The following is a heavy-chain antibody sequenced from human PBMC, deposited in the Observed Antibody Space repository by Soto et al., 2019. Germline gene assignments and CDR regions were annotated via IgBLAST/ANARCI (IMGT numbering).Heavy chain of an antibody. CDR3: AQGRYSGFLPH. D-gene: IGHD5-12*01. Sequence: GCTLRLSCAVSGFIFSSYDMHWVRQAPGKGLEWVAVISYDGSNKYYADSVKGRFTISRDNSKNTLYLQMNSLRAEDTAVYYCAQGRYSGFLPHWGQGTLVTVSS. CDR1: GFIFSSYD. CDR2: ISYDGSNK. J-gene: IGHJ4*02. V-gene: IGHV3-30*18.